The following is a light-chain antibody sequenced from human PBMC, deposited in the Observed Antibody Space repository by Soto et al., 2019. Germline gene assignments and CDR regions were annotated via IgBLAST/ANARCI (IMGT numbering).Light chain of an antibody. Sequence: LTQSPGTLSLSPGEGATLSCRASRGVSANYLAWYQQKPGQAPTLLIYGASIRAAGIPDRFSGSGSGTDFTLTIRRLEPDDFAVYYCQQYGSSPRTFGQGTKVDIK. J-gene: IGKJ1*01. CDR2: GAS. CDR3: QQYGSSPRT. V-gene: IGKV3-20*01. CDR1: RGVSANY.